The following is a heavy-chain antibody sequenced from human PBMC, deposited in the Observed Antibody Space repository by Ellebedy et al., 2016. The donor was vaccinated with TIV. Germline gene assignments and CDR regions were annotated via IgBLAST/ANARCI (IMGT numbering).Heavy chain of an antibody. CDR2: IYPGDSDT. D-gene: IGHD2-8*01. CDR1: GYDFADYW. Sequence: GESLKISCKGSGYDFADYWTVWVRQMPGKGLEWLGIIYPGDSDTRYSPAFPGQVTISVDKSINTAYLQWSSLKPSDTATYYCARRTNSYLFDYWGQGTVVTVSS. CDR3: ARRTNSYLFDY. J-gene: IGHJ4*02. V-gene: IGHV5-51*01.